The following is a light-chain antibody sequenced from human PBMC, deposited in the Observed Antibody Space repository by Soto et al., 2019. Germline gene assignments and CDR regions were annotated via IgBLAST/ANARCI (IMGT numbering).Light chain of an antibody. J-gene: IGKJ5*01. CDR3: QQYNNWPPIT. V-gene: IGKV3-15*01. Sequence: EIVMTQSPATLSVSPGERVTLSCMASQSVNNRLVWYQQKPGQAPRPLIYDASVRATGVPARFSGSASGTEFTITISSLQSEDFAIYYCQQYNNWPPITFGQGTRLEIK. CDR1: QSVNNR. CDR2: DAS.